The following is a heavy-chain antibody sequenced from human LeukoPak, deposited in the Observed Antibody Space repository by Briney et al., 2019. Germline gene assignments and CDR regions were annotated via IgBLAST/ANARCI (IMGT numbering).Heavy chain of an antibody. J-gene: IGHJ4*02. Sequence: PGGSLRLSCAASGFTFSSYEMNWVRQAPGKGLEWVSYISSSGSTKYYADSVKGRFTISRDNAKNSLYLQMNSLRAEDTAVYYCATPLLRYFDGLFDYWGQGTLVTVSS. CDR3: ATPLLRYFDGLFDY. CDR1: GFTFSSYE. D-gene: IGHD3-9*01. V-gene: IGHV3-48*03. CDR2: ISSSGSTK.